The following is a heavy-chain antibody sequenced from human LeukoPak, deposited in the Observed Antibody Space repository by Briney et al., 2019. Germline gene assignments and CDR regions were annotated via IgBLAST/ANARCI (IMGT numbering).Heavy chain of an antibody. CDR3: AFMITFGGVIVDY. CDR2: IVVGSGNT. V-gene: IGHV1-58*01. J-gene: IGHJ4*02. Sequence: SVKASCKASGFTFTSSAVQWVRQARGQRLEWIGWIVVGSGNTNYAQKFQERVTITRDMSTSTAYMELSSLRSEDTAVYYCAFMITFGGVIVDYWGQGTLVTVSS. CDR1: GFTFTSSA. D-gene: IGHD3-16*02.